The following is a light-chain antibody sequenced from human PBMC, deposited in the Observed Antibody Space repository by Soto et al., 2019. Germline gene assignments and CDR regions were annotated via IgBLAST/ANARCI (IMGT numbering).Light chain of an antibody. CDR1: QGIRND. Sequence: IQMTQSPSTLSASVGDRVTITCRASQGIRNDLGWYQQKPGKAPKLLIYAASSLQSGVPSRFSGSGSGTDFTLTISSLEPEDFAVYYCQQRTNWPITFGQGTRLEIK. J-gene: IGKJ5*01. CDR3: QQRTNWPIT. V-gene: IGKV1-6*01. CDR2: AAS.